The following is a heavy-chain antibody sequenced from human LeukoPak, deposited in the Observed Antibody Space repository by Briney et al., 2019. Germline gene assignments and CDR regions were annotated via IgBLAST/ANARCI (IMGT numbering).Heavy chain of an antibody. J-gene: IGHJ6*02. Sequence: GESLKISCKGSGYSFTTYWIGWVRQMPGKGLEWMGILYPGDSDTRYSPSFQGQVTISADKSISTAYLQWSTLKASDTAMYYCARSPKDYYNGMDVWGQGTTVTVSS. CDR1: GYSFTTYW. CDR2: LYPGDSDT. V-gene: IGHV5-51*01. CDR3: ARSPKDYYNGMDV.